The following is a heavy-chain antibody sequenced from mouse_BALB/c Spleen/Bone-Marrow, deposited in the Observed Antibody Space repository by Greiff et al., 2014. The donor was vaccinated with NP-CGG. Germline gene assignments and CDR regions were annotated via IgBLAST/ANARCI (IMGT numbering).Heavy chain of an antibody. V-gene: IGHV1S56*01. Sequence: QVHVKQSGPELVKPGALVKISCKASGYTFTSYDINWVKQRPGQGLEWIGWIYPGDGSTKYNEKFKGKATLTADKSSSTAYVRLSSLTSENSADYFCARSGGDSMDYWGQGTSVTVSS. J-gene: IGHJ4*01. CDR2: IYPGDGST. CDR1: GYTFTSYD. D-gene: IGHD2-13*01. CDR3: ARSGGDSMDY.